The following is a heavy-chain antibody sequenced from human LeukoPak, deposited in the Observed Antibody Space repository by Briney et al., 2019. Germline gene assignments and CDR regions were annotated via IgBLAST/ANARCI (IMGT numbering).Heavy chain of an antibody. CDR1: GYTFTSYW. D-gene: IGHD2-2*01. Sequence: GESLKISCKGSGYTFTSYWIGWVRQMPGKGLEWMGIIYPGDSETRYTPSFQGQVTMSADKSINTAYLQWSRLKASDTAVYYCARLGYCSRGTCYAFDYWGQGTPVTVSS. CDR3: ARLGYCSRGTCYAFDY. V-gene: IGHV5-51*01. CDR2: IYPGDSET. J-gene: IGHJ4*02.